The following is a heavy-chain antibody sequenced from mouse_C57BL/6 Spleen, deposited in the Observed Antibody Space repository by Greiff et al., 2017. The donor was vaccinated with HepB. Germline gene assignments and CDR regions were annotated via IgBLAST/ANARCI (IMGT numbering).Heavy chain of an antibody. CDR2: IYPGSGST. J-gene: IGHJ3*01. Sequence: QVHVKQPGAELVKPGASVKMSCKASGYTFTSYWITWVKQRPGQGLEWIGDIYPGSGSTNYNEKFKSKATLTVDTSSSTAYMQLSSLTSEDSAVYYCARERGYFAYWGQGTLVTVSA. V-gene: IGHV1-55*01. CDR3: ARERGYFAY. CDR1: GYTFTSYW. D-gene: IGHD2-2*01.